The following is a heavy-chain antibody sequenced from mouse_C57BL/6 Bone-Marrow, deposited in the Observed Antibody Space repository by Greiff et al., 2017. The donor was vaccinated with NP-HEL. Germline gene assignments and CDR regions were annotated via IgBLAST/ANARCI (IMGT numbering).Heavy chain of an antibody. CDR3: ASYYYGRFAY. Sequence: QVQLQQPGAELVRPGSSVKLSCKASGYTFTSYWMDWVKQRPGQGLEWIGNIYPSDSETHYNQKFKDKATLTVDKSSSTAYMQLSSLTSEDSAVYYCASYYYGRFAYWGQGTLVTVSA. CDR1: GYTFTSYW. CDR2: IYPSDSET. D-gene: IGHD1-1*01. J-gene: IGHJ3*01. V-gene: IGHV1-61*01.